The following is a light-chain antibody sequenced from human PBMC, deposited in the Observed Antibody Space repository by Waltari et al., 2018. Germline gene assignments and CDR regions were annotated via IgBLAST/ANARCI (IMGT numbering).Light chain of an antibody. J-gene: IGLJ2*01. CDR2: QNN. V-gene: IGLV3-1*01. Sequence: SYDLTQPPSVSVSPGQTASITCSGDKLANKNVCWYQQKPGQSPVLVIYQNNKRPSGIPERCSASNSGSTATLTMAVVQSTDEADDFSQASHRRTVEVVFGGGTRLAVL. CDR3: QASHRRTVEVV. CDR1: KLANKN.